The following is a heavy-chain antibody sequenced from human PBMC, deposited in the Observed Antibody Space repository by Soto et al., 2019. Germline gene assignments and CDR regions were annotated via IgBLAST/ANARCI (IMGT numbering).Heavy chain of an antibody. J-gene: IGHJ5*02. V-gene: IGHV3-23*01. Sequence: GGSLRLSCAASGFTFSSYAMSWVRQAPGKGLEWVSAISGSGGSTYYADSVKGRFTISRDNSKNTLYLQMNSLRAEDTAESYCAKVRPMVRGVSAPSNWFDTWGQGPLVTVSS. CDR1: GFTFSSYA. CDR3: AKVRPMVRGVSAPSNWFDT. CDR2: ISGSGGST. D-gene: IGHD3-10*01.